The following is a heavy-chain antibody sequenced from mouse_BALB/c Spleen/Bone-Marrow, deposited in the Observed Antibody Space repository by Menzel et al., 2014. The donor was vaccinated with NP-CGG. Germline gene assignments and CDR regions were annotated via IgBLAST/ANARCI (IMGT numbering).Heavy chain of an antibody. V-gene: IGHV4-1*02. CDR1: GFDFSGFW. Sequence: DVQLQESGGGLVQPRGSLKLSCAASGFDFSGFWMGWVRQAPGKGLEWIGEINPNSRTINYTPSLKDRFIISRDNAKNTLYLQMSKVRSEDTALYYCARLGYYGGFAYWGQGTLVTVSA. CDR3: ARLGYYGGFAY. D-gene: IGHD2-3*01. CDR2: INPNSRTI. J-gene: IGHJ3*01.